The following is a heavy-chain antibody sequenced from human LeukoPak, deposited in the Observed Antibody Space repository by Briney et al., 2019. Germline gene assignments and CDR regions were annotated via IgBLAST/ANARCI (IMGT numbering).Heavy chain of an antibody. D-gene: IGHD6-19*01. J-gene: IGHJ4*02. CDR2: IKHDGSKK. CDR3: ARVAGSGWFDY. Sequence: GGSLRLSCAASGFTFSDYWMTWVRQAPGKGLEWLANIKHDGSKKYYVDSVKGRFTISRDDAKNSLYLQMNSLRAEDTAVYYCARVAGSGWFDYWGQGTLVTVST. V-gene: IGHV3-7*01. CDR1: GFTFSDYW.